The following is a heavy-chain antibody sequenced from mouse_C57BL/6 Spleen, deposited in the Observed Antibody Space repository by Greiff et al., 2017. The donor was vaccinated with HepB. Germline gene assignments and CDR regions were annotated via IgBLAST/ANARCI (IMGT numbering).Heavy chain of an antibody. CDR1: GYAFTNYL. D-gene: IGHD2-1*01. V-gene: IGHV1-54*01. CDR3: ARGEIYYGNYAY. J-gene: IGHJ3*01. CDR2: INPGSGGT. Sequence: VKLQESGAELVRPGTSVKVSCKASGYAFTNYLIEWVKQRPGQGLEWIGVINPGSGGTNYNEKFKGKATLTADKSSSTAYMQLSSLTSEDSAVYFCARGEIYYGNYAYWGQGTLVTVSA.